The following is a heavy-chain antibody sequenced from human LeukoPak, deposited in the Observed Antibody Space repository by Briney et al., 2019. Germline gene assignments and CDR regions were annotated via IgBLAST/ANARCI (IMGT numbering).Heavy chain of an antibody. Sequence: ASVKVSCKASGYTFTGYYMHWVRQAPGQGLEWMGWINPNSGGTNYAQKFQGRVTMTRDTSISTAYMELSRLRSDDTAVYYCARYSGYDIYYYGMDVWGQGTTVTVSS. J-gene: IGHJ6*02. V-gene: IGHV1-2*02. CDR3: ARYSGYDIYYYGMDV. CDR1: GYTFTGYY. D-gene: IGHD5-12*01. CDR2: INPNSGGT.